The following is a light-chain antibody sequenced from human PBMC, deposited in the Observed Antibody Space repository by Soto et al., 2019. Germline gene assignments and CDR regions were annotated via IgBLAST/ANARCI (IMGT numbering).Light chain of an antibody. CDR1: QSVSSS. CDR3: QQGSTWPWT. CDR2: EAS. Sequence: EIVLTQSPANRSLSPGERATLSCRASQSVSSSLAWYQQKLGQAPRLLIYEASDRATGIPARFSGSGSGTDVTLIISSLEPEEFAGYYCQQGSTWPWTFGQGTKVDI. V-gene: IGKV3-11*01. J-gene: IGKJ1*01.